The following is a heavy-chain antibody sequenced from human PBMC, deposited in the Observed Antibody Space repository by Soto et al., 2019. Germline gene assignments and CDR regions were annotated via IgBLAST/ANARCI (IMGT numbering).Heavy chain of an antibody. CDR1: GYTFTSYD. D-gene: IGHD5-12*01. V-gene: IGHV1-46*03. CDR2: INASGGST. CDR3: ARSVVATPGLRRSSEFDY. J-gene: IGHJ4*02. Sequence: ASVKVSCKASGYTFTSYDMHWVRQAPGQGLEWMGIINASGGSTSYAQKFQGRVTMTRDTSTSTVYMELSSLRSEDTAVYYCARSVVATPGLRRSSEFDYWGQGTLVTVSS.